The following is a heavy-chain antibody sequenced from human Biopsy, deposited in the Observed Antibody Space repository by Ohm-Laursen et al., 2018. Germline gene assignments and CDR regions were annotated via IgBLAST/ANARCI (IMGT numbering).Heavy chain of an antibody. D-gene: IGHD3-3*01. CDR3: ATPFQYYDSWGGYPPFDH. V-gene: IGHV1-69*17. CDR2: IIAVSGLV. J-gene: IGHJ4*02. Sequence: SSVKVSCKASGGTFSNYAISWVRQAPGEGLEWMGGIIAVSGLVNYAPKFQGRVSITADKSTTTAYMALSNLKSEDTAVYYCATPFQYYDSWGGYPPFDHWGQGTLVTVSS. CDR1: GGTFSNYA.